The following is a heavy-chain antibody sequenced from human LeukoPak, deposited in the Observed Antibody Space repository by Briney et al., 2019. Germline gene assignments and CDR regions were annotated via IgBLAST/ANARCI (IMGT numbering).Heavy chain of an antibody. CDR1: GYTFTSYY. V-gene: IGHV1-46*01. Sequence: ASVKVSCKASGYTFTSYYLHWVRQAPGQGLEWMGIINPSDGRTSYAQKFQGRVTMTRDTSTSTVYMEMSSLRSEDTAVYYCARPHYYDGSGYYDYWGQGTLVTVSS. CDR3: ARPHYYDGSGYYDY. J-gene: IGHJ4*02. D-gene: IGHD3-22*01. CDR2: INPSDGRT.